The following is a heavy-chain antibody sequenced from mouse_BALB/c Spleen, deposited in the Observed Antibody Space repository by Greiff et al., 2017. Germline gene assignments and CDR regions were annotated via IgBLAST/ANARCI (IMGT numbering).Heavy chain of an antibody. Sequence: EVQLVESGGGLVKLGGSLKLSCAASGFTFSSYYMSWVRQTPEKRLELVAAINSNGGSTYYPDTVKGRFTISRDNARNILYLQMSSLRSEDTAMYYCARGPDAMDYWGQGTSVTVSS. J-gene: IGHJ4*01. CDR2: INSNGGST. CDR3: ARGPDAMDY. V-gene: IGHV5-6-2*01. CDR1: GFTFSSYY.